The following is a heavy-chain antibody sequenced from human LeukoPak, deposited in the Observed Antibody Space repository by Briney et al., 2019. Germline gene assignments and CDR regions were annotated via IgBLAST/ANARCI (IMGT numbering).Heavy chain of an antibody. CDR2: IWYDGGEK. J-gene: IGHJ4*02. V-gene: IGHV3-33*03. CDR1: GFTFTDYG. D-gene: IGHD1-26*01. Sequence: PGGSLRLSCAASGFTFTDYGMHWVRQAPAKGLEWVALIWYDGGEKYYADSVKGRFTISRDNGKTALSLQMNSLRAEDTAVYYCVVHSATSCYWGQGTLVTVSS. CDR3: VVHSATSCY.